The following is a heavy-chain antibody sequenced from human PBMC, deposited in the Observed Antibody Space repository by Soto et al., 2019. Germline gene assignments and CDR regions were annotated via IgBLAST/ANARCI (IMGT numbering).Heavy chain of an antibody. Sequence: GASVKVSCKASGYTFTSYGISWVRQAPGQGLEWMGWISAYNGNTNYAQKLQGRVTMTTDTSTSTAYMELRSLRSDDTAVYYCARSNWNYGSYYYMDVWGKGTTVTVSS. CDR3: ARSNWNYGSYYYMDV. CDR2: ISAYNGNT. D-gene: IGHD1-7*01. J-gene: IGHJ6*03. CDR1: GYTFTSYG. V-gene: IGHV1-18*01.